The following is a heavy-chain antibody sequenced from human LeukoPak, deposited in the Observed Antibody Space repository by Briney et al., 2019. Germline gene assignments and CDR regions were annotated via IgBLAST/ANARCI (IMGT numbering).Heavy chain of an antibody. CDR1: GGTFSSYA. CDR2: IIPIFGTA. D-gene: IGHD1-26*01. CDR3: VQWELAEERSPRDY. V-gene: IGHV1-69*05. J-gene: IGHJ4*02. Sequence: SVKVSCKASGGTFSSYAISWVRQAPGQGLEWMGRIIPIFGTANYAKKFQGRVTITTDESKSTAYMELSSLSSEDTAVYYCVQWELAEERSPRDYWGQGTLVTVSS.